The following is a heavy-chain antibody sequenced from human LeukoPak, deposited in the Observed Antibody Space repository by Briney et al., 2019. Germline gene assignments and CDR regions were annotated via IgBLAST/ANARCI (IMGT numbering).Heavy chain of an antibody. Sequence: PSETLSLTCAVSGGSISSLYWNWIRQPPGKGLEYIGYIYYTGSTNYNPSLKSRVTMSVDTSKNQFSLKLSSVTAADTAVYYCARDSGYGDYFFDDWGQGTLVTVSS. CDR1: GGSISSLY. V-gene: IGHV4-59*12. CDR2: IYYTGST. CDR3: ARDSGYGDYFFDD. D-gene: IGHD4-17*01. J-gene: IGHJ4*02.